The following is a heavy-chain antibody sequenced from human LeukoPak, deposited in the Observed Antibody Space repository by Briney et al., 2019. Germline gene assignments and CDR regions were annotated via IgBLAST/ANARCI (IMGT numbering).Heavy chain of an antibody. D-gene: IGHD3-10*01. CDR1: GFAFSSYS. V-gene: IGHV3-21*01. Sequence: PGGSLRLSCAASGFAFSSYSMNWVRQAPGKGLEWVSSISSSSSYIYYADSVKGRFTISRDNAKNSLYLQMNSLRAEDTAVYYCARSPPVRGVIPFDYWGQGTLVTVSS. J-gene: IGHJ4*02. CDR2: ISSSSSYI. CDR3: ARSPPVRGVIPFDY.